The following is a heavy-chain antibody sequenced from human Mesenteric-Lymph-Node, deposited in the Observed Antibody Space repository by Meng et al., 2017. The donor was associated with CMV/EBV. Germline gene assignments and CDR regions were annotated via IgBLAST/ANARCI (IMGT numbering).Heavy chain of an antibody. J-gene: IGHJ5*02. CDR1: GFTFSGYS. V-gene: IGHV3-71*01. CDR3: ARYSGSSSGGCFDP. D-gene: IGHD3-10*01. Sequence: GGSLRLSCADSGFTFSGYSMSWVRQAPGKGLEWITFIRDKPTGGTTEKTTSVKGRFTISRRDSESITSLRMNSLQAEDTAVYDCARYSGSSSGGCFDPWGQGTLVTVSS. CDR2: IRDKPTGGTT.